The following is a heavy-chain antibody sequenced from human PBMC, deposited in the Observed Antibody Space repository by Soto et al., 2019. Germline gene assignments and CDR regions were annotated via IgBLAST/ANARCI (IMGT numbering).Heavy chain of an antibody. V-gene: IGHV3-21*01. CDR2: ISSSSSYI. J-gene: IGHJ6*02. CDR3: ARESGGCSSTSCCRYYYYGMDV. D-gene: IGHD2-2*01. Sequence: EVQLVESGGGLVKPGGSLRLSCAASGFTFSSYSMNWVRQAPGKGLEWVSSISSSSSYIYYADSVKGRFTISRDNAKNSLYLQMNSLRAEDTAVYYCARESGGCSSTSCCRYYYYGMDVWGQGTTVTVSS. CDR1: GFTFSSYS.